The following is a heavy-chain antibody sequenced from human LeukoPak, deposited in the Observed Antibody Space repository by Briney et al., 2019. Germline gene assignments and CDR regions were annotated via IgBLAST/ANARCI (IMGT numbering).Heavy chain of an antibody. J-gene: IGHJ6*02. CDR2: IKDDGSER. Sequence: GGSLRLSCAASGFTFSSYWMSWVRQAPGKGLEWVANIKDDGSERYYVDSVRGRFTISRDNAKNSLYLQMNSLRAEDTAVYYXARDSRAEGSFYSSSWYYYYYGMDVWGQGTTVTVSS. CDR3: ARDSRAEGSFYSSSWYYYYYGMDV. V-gene: IGHV3-7*01. CDR1: GFTFSSYW. D-gene: IGHD6-13*01.